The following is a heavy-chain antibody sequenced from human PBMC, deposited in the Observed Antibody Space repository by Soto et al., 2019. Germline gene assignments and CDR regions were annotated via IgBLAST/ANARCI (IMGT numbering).Heavy chain of an antibody. Sequence: PSETLSLTCTVSGGSISSYYWSWIRQPPGKGLEWIGYIYYSGSTNYNPSLKSRVTISVDTSKNQFSLKLSSVTAADTAVYYCARGKYSSGWLFFDYWGQGTLVTVSS. D-gene: IGHD6-19*01. CDR1: GGSISSYY. V-gene: IGHV4-59*01. J-gene: IGHJ4*02. CDR3: ARGKYSSGWLFFDY. CDR2: IYYSGST.